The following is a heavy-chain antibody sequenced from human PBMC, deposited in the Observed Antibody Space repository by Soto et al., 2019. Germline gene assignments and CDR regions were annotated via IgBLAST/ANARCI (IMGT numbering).Heavy chain of an antibody. J-gene: IGHJ6*02. Sequence: QVQLQQWGAGLLKLSETLSLTCAVYGGSFSGYYWSWIRQPPGKGLEWIGEINHSGSTNYNPSLKSRVTISVDTSKNQFSLKLSSVTAADTAVYYCARDTGIQYGMDVWGQGTTVTVSS. CDR1: GGSFSGYY. D-gene: IGHD5-18*01. CDR3: ARDTGIQYGMDV. CDR2: INHSGST. V-gene: IGHV4-34*01.